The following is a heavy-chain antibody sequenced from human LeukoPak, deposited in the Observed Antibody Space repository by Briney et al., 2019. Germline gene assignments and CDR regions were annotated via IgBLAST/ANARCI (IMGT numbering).Heavy chain of an antibody. J-gene: IGHJ6*02. V-gene: IGHV4-59*08. CDR3: ARQDASYYYYGMDV. Sequence: SETLSLTCTVSGGSISSYYWSWVRQPPGKGLEWLGYIYYSGSTNYNPSLKSRVTISVDTSKNQFSLKLSSVTAADTAVYYCARQDASYYYYGMDVWGQGTTVTVSS. CDR1: GGSISSYY. D-gene: IGHD5-24*01. CDR2: IYYSGST.